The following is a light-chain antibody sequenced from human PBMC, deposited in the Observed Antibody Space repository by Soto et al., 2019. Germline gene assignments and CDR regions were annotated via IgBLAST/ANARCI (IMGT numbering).Light chain of an antibody. J-gene: IGKJ2*02. CDR2: DAS. CDR1: QSISRS. CDR3: QQYDNWPPCT. V-gene: IGKV1-5*01. Sequence: DIQMTQSPSTLSASVGDRVTITCRASQSISRSLAWYQQKPGKAPSLLIYDASSLEGGVPSRFSGSGSGTEFSLTISSLQSEDFAVYYCQQYDNWPPCTFGQGTKLEVK.